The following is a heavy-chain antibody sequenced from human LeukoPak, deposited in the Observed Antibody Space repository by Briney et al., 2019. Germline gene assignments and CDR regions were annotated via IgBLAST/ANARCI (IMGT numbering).Heavy chain of an antibody. J-gene: IGHJ2*01. CDR3: TRGQLGSRGYWSFDL. Sequence: GGSLRLSCAASGFTVSSNYINWVRQAPGKGLERVSVISSGGGTYFGDSVKGRFTISRDISKNTAYLRMKDLRAEDTAVYYCTRGQLGSRGYWSFDLWGRGTLVAVSS. CDR1: GFTVSSNY. CDR2: ISSGGGT. V-gene: IGHV3-53*01. D-gene: IGHD7-27*01.